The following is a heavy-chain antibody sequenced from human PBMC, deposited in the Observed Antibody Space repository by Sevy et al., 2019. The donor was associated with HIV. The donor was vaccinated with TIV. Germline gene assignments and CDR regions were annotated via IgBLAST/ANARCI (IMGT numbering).Heavy chain of an antibody. Sequence: SETLSLTCAVYGGSFSGYYWSWIRQPPGKGLEWIGEINRSGSTNYNPSLKSRVTISVDTSKNQFSLKLSSVTAADSAVYYCARHPGIAAAGPFDPWGQGTLVTVSS. V-gene: IGHV4-34*01. CDR3: ARHPGIAAAGPFDP. J-gene: IGHJ5*02. CDR1: GGSFSGYY. D-gene: IGHD6-13*01. CDR2: INRSGST.